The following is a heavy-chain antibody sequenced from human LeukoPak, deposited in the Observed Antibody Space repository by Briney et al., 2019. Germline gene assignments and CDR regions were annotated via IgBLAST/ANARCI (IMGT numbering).Heavy chain of an antibody. J-gene: IGHJ3*02. D-gene: IGHD2-2*01. CDR3: AKDLVVVPAATIFGAFDI. V-gene: IGHV3-23*01. Sequence: GGSLRLSCAASGFTFSSYAMSWVRQAPGKGLEWVSAFSGSGGSTYYADSVKGRFTISRDNAKNTLYLQMNSLRAEDTAVYYCAKDLVVVPAATIFGAFDIWGQGTMVTVSS. CDR1: GFTFSSYA. CDR2: FSGSGGST.